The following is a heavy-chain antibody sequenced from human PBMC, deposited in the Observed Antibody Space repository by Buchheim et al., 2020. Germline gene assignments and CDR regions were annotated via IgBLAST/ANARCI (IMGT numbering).Heavy chain of an antibody. CDR2: IYYSGST. D-gene: IGHD2-15*01. Sequence: QVQLQESGPGLVKPSETLSLTCTVSGGSISSYYWSWIRQPPGKGLEWIGYIYYSGSTNYNPSLKSRVTISVDTSKNQFPLKLSSVTAADTAVYYCARGIVVVAATPQVGWFDPWGQGTL. CDR1: GGSISSYY. J-gene: IGHJ5*02. CDR3: ARGIVVVAATPQVGWFDP. V-gene: IGHV4-59*01.